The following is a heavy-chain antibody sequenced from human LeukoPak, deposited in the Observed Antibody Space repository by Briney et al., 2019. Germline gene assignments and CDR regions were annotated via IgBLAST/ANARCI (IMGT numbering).Heavy chain of an antibody. V-gene: IGHV3-7*01. D-gene: IGHD6-19*01. CDR2: INEDGSNK. CDR1: GFSFSNHY. Sequence: GGSLRLSCTASGFSFSNHYMRWIRQAPGKGLEWVANINEDGSNKWHLGSVKGRFTVSRDNARNSLYLQMNSLRVEDTAVYYCTRVIVAVPGYFDYFDFWGQGVLITVSS. J-gene: IGHJ4*02. CDR3: TRVIVAVPGYFDYFDF.